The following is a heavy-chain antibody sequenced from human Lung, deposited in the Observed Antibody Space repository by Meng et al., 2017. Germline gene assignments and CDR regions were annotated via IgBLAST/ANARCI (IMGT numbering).Heavy chain of an antibody. Sequence: VQLQGSGPGLLKPSQTLSLTCTVSGGSISSSNYYWSWIRQPPGKGLEWSGHIYNSGSTYYNPSLKSRITISVDTSKNQFSLKLSSVTAADTAVYYCARGQKGYFDLWGRGTLVTVSS. CDR1: GGSISSSNYY. J-gene: IGHJ2*01. CDR2: IYNSGST. V-gene: IGHV4-30-4*01. CDR3: ARGQKGYFDL.